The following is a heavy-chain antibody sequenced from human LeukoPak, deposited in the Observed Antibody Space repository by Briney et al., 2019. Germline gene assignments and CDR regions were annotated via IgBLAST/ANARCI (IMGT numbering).Heavy chain of an antibody. CDR1: GFTFDDYA. CDR3: ANFGIAARPDY. V-gene: IGHV3-9*01. J-gene: IGHJ4*02. Sequence: GGSLRLSCAASGFTFDDYAMHWVRQAPGKGLEWVSGISWNSGSIGYADSVKGRFTISRDNAKNSLYLQMNSLRAEDTALYYCANFGIAARPDYWGQGTLVTVSS. CDR2: ISWNSGSI. D-gene: IGHD6-6*01.